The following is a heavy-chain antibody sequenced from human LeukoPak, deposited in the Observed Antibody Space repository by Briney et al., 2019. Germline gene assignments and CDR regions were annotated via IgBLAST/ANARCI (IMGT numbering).Heavy chain of an antibody. J-gene: IGHJ3*02. Sequence: GGSLRLSCAASGFTFSSYSMNWVRQAPGKGLEWVSSISSSSSYIYYADSVKGRFTISRDNAKNSPYLQMNSLRAEDTAVYYCARLLIVGATRDAFDIWGQGTMVTVSS. CDR2: ISSSSSYI. CDR1: GFTFSSYS. D-gene: IGHD1-26*01. V-gene: IGHV3-21*01. CDR3: ARLLIVGATRDAFDI.